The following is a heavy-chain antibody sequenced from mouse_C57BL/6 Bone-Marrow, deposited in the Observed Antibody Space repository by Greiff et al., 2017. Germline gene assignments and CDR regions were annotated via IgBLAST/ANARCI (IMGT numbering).Heavy chain of an antibody. J-gene: IGHJ1*03. CDR2: ISYSGST. CDR3: AVHYYGSSHWYFDV. V-gene: IGHV3-8*01. CDR1: GYSITSDY. D-gene: IGHD1-1*01. Sequence: DVMLVESGPGLAKPSQTLSLTCSVTGYSITSDYWNWIRKFPGNKLEYMGYISYSGSTYYNPSLKSRISITRDTSKNQYYLQLNSVTTEDTATYYCAVHYYGSSHWYFDVWGTGTTVTVSS.